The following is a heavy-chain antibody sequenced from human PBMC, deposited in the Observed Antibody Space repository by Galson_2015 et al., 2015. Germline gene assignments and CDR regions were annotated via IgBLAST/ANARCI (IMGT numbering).Heavy chain of an antibody. CDR1: GFTVSSNY. Sequence: SLRLSCAASGFTVSSNYMSWVRQAPGKGLEWVSVIYSGGSTYYADSVKGRFTISRDNSKNTLYLQMNSLRAEDTAVYYCARVAVAGTGWFDPWGQGTLVTVSS. CDR3: ARVAVAGTGWFDP. V-gene: IGHV3-53*01. D-gene: IGHD6-19*01. J-gene: IGHJ5*02. CDR2: IYSGGST.